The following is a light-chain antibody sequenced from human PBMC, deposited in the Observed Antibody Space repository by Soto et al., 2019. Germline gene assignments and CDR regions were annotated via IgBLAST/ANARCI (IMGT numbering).Light chain of an antibody. CDR2: DAS. CDR3: QQHGISHIT. J-gene: IGKJ5*01. CDR1: QSVSNY. Sequence: EIVLTQSPATLSLSPGERATLSCKASQSVSNYLAWYQQKPGQAPRLLIYDASTRATGIPARFSGSGSGTDFTLTITRLEPDDSAVYYCQQHGISHITFGQGTRLEIK. V-gene: IGKV3-11*01.